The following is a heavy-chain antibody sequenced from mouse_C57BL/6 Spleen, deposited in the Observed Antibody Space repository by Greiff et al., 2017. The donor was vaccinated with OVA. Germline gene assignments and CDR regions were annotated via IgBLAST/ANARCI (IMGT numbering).Heavy chain of an antibody. CDR3: ARELGYYGYYFDY. Sequence: EVQLQQSGPGLVKPSQSLSLTCSVTGYSITSGYYWNWIRQFPGNKLEWMGYISYDGSTNYNPSLKNHTSITRDTSKNPFFLKLNSVTTEDTATYYCARELGYYGYYFDYWGQGTTLTVSS. D-gene: IGHD1-2*01. V-gene: IGHV3-6*01. J-gene: IGHJ2*01. CDR2: ISYDGST. CDR1: GYSITSGYY.